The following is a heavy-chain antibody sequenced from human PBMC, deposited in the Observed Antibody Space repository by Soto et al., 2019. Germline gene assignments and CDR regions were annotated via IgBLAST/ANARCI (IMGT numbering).Heavy chain of an antibody. CDR2: ISGSGGST. CDR1: GFTFSSYA. CDR3: AKVLIPEEELLWFGELDFAVGYYYGMDV. V-gene: IGHV3-23*01. D-gene: IGHD3-10*01. Sequence: VGSLSLSCAASGFTFSSYAMSWVRQAPGKGLEWVSAISGSGGSTYYADSVKGRFTISRDNSKNTLYLQMNSLRAEDTAVYYCAKVLIPEEELLWFGELDFAVGYYYGMDVWGQGTTVTVSS. J-gene: IGHJ6*02.